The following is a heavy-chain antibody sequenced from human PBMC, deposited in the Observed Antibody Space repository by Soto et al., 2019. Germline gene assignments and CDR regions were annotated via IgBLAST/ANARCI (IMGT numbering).Heavy chain of an antibody. CDR2: MNLNSGNT. J-gene: IGHJ6*02. CDR1: GFTVTNFD. CDR3: SKGYAMDF. Sequence: QVQLVQSGAEGKKPGASVKVSCKASGFTVTNFDINWVRQATGQGLEWMGWMNLNSGNTGYAQKFRDRVTMTRNSSISTAYMELSNLRSEDTAVYYCSKGYAMDFWGQGTTVTVSS. V-gene: IGHV1-8*01.